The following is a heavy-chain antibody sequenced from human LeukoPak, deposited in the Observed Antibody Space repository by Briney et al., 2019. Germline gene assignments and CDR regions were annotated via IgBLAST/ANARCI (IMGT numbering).Heavy chain of an antibody. CDR1: GYTFTSYY. V-gene: IGHV1-46*01. J-gene: IGHJ4*02. Sequence: GASVKVSCKASGYTFTSYYMHWVRQAPGQGLEWMGIINPSGGSTSYAQKFQGRVTMTRDMSTSTVYMELSSLRSEDTAVYYCARGPRLPYSSSWAGGYWGQGTLVTVSS. CDR3: ARGPRLPYSSSWAGGY. CDR2: INPSGGST. D-gene: IGHD6-13*01.